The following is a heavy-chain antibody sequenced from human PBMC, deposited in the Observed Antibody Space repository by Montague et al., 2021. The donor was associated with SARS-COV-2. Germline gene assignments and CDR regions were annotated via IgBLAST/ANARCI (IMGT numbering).Heavy chain of an antibody. D-gene: IGHD6-13*01. CDR1: GGSISNSSYY. CDR2: IYYSGSK. V-gene: IGHV4-39*07. Sequence: SETLSLTCTVSGGSISNSSYYWVCICQPPGKGLEWIRSIYYSGSKYYNPTLESRVTISVDTSKNQFSLKLSSVTAADTAVYYCARVGRQQLVRLSGMDVWGQGTTVTVSS. J-gene: IGHJ6*02. CDR3: ARVGRQQLVRLSGMDV.